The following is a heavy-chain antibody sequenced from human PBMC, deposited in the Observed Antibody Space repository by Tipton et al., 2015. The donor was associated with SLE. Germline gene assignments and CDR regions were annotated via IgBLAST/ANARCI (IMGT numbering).Heavy chain of an antibody. CDR3: ARASYYGSGSYYPLDY. CDR2: IYYSGST. J-gene: IGHJ4*02. Sequence: TLSLTCTVSGGSISSSSYYWSWIRQPPGKGLEWIGYIYYSGSTNYNPSLKSRVTISVDTSKNQFSLKLSSVTAADTAVYYCARASYYGSGSYYPLDYWGQGTLVTVSS. V-gene: IGHV4-61*01. CDR1: GGSISSSSYY. D-gene: IGHD3-10*01.